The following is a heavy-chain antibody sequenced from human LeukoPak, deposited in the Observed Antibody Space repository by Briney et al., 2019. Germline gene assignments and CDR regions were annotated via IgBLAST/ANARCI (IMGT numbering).Heavy chain of an antibody. CDR1: GFTFSGYG. CDR2: ISGSSVSK. V-gene: IGHV3-23*01. J-gene: IGHJ2*01. CDR3: AKGGGTDSNWYFDL. D-gene: IGHD2-15*01. Sequence: GGSLRLSCAASGFTFSGYGMSWVRQAPGKGLEWVSTISGSSVSKYFADSVRGRVTISRDNSKNTLYLEMNSLRAEDTAVYYCAKGGGTDSNWYFDLWGRGTLVTVSS.